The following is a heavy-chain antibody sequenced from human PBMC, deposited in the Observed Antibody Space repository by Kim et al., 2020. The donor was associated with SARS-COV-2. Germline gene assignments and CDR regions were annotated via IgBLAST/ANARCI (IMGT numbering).Heavy chain of an antibody. Sequence: GGSLRLSCAASGFSFNTYAMHWVRQAPGKGLEWVSSISRNEGLNNGLYANSVKGRSTISTDNSKNTVFLQLNSLRADDTAVYYCSKPQCSFTNCFWNDAFGIWGQGTVVIVSS. CDR2: ISRNEGLNNG. V-gene: IGHV3-30-3*02. CDR3: SKPQCSFTNCFWNDAFGI. CDR1: GFSFNTYA. D-gene: IGHD2-2*01. J-gene: IGHJ3*02.